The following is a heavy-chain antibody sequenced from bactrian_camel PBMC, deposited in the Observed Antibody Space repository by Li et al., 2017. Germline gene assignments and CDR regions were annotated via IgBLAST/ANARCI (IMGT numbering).Heavy chain of an antibody. J-gene: IGHJ6*01. V-gene: IGHV3S55*01. CDR1: GLTFGGSE. D-gene: IGHD4*01. Sequence: QLVESGGGSVQAGETLRLTCTASGLTFGGSEMGWFRLFPGDECDLLSTISADGTVDYADSVQGRFTIAHDNAKNTLYLQMNSLKPEDTATYYCAADLPPNYYSDYGCGIRSGPGFGYWGQGTQVTVS. CDR2: ISADGTV. CDR3: AADLPPNYYSDYGCGIRSGPGFGY.